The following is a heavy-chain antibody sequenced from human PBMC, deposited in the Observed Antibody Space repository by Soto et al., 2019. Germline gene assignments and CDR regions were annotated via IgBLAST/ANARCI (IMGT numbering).Heavy chain of an antibody. CDR3: ARDGLDIVVVVAALGWYFDL. CDR1: GGSFSGYY. J-gene: IGHJ2*01. Sequence: KASETLSLTCAVYGGSFSGYYWTWIRQAPGKELEWIGEINHSGGTNYNSSLKSRVTISVDTSKNQFSLILYSVTAADTAVYYCARDGLDIVVVVAALGWYFDLWGRGTLVTVSS. D-gene: IGHD2-15*01. V-gene: IGHV4-34*01. CDR2: INHSGGT.